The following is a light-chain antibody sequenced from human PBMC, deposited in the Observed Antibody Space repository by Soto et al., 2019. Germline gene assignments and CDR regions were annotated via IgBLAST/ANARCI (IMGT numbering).Light chain of an antibody. J-gene: IGKJ1*01. Sequence: EIVITQSPATLSVSPGERATFSCRASQSVSSNLAWYQQKPGQAPRLLIYGASARATGIPARFSGGGSGAEYTLTISSLQSEDFAVYYCQQYDKWPRTFGQGTKVDIK. CDR1: QSVSSN. CDR3: QQYDKWPRT. V-gene: IGKV3-15*01. CDR2: GAS.